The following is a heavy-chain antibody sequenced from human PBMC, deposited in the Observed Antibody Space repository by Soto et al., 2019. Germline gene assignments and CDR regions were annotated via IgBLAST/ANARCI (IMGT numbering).Heavy chain of an antibody. CDR2: ISSSSSYT. CDR1: VFTFSEYY. D-gene: IGHD2-15*01. V-gene: IGHV3-11*06. J-gene: IGHJ3*02. Sequence: FLRLSCSASVFTFSEYYMSWIRQAPGKGLEWVSYISSSSSYTNYADSVKGRFTISRDNAKNSLYLQMNSLRAEDTAVYYCARALGGKLRAFDIWGQGTMVTVSS. CDR3: ARALGGKLRAFDI.